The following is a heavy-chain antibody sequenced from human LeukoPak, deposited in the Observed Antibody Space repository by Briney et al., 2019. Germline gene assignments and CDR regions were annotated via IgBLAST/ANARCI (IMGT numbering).Heavy chain of an antibody. CDR3: ARTGSTVTMLYPFDH. CDR1: GGSIRSYY. J-gene: IGHJ4*02. Sequence: PSETLSLTCTVSGGSIRSYYWSWIRQPPGKGLEWIGYINYSGSTNYNPSLKSRVSISVDTSKNQFSLKLSSVTAADTAVYYCARTGSTVTMLYPFDHWGQGTLVTVSS. D-gene: IGHD4-17*01. CDR2: INYSGST. V-gene: IGHV4-59*01.